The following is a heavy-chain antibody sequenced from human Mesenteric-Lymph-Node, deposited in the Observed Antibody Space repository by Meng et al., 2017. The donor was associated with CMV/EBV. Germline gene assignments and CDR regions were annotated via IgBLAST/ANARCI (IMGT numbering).Heavy chain of an antibody. D-gene: IGHD1-26*01. CDR3: ARDPYGGSGSYLWSD. CDR2: IYYSGST. J-gene: IGHJ4*02. CDR1: GGSISSSSYY. V-gene: IGHV4-39*07. Sequence: SETLSLTCTVSGGSISSSSYYWGWIRQPPGKGLEWIGSIYYSGSTYYNPSLKSRVTIAVDTSKNQFSLKLSSVTAADTAVYYCARDPYGGSGSYLWSDWGQGTLVTVSS.